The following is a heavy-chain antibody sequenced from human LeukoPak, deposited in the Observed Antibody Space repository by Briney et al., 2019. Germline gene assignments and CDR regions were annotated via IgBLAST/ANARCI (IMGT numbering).Heavy chain of an antibody. CDR1: GGTFSSYA. CDR2: ISAYNGNT. Sequence: ASVKVACKASGGTFSSYAISWVRQAPGQGLEWMGWISAYNGNTNYAQKLQGRVTMTTDTSTSTAYMELRSLRSDDTAVYYCARDILEGKARFDYWGQGTLVTVSS. CDR3: ARDILEGKARFDY. V-gene: IGHV1-18*01. D-gene: IGHD3-3*01. J-gene: IGHJ4*02.